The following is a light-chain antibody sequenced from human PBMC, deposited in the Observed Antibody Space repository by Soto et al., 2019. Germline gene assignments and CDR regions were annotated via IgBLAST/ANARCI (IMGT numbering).Light chain of an antibody. Sequence: QSALTQPASVSGSPGQSITISCTGTSSDVGYYNYVSWYQQHPGKAPKLMIYDVSNRPSGVSDRLSGSKSGNTASLTISGLQAEDESDYYCSSYTSSSTLVFGTGTKLTVL. CDR1: SSDVGYYNY. V-gene: IGLV2-14*01. CDR3: SSYTSSSTLV. J-gene: IGLJ1*01. CDR2: DVS.